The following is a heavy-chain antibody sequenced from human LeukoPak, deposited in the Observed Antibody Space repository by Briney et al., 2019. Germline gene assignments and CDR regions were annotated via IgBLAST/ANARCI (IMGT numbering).Heavy chain of an antibody. CDR2: MSGSGDNT. CDR3: ATVRANYYHYMDV. J-gene: IGHJ6*03. CDR1: GFTFSSYA. Sequence: GGSLRLSCAASGFTFSSYAMSWVRQAPGKGLEWVSDMSGSGDNTYYADSVKGRFTISRDNSKNTLYLQMNNLRAEDTAVYYCATVRANYYHYMDVWGKGTTVTVSS. V-gene: IGHV3-23*01.